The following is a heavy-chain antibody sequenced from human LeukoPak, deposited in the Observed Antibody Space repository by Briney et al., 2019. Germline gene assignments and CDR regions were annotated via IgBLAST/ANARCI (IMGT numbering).Heavy chain of an antibody. CDR3: ARGGVGGGYYLYYFDY. CDR2: IHVGNGNT. D-gene: IGHD3-22*01. Sequence: GASVKVSCKASGYIFSNYAMHWVRQAPGQRLEWMGWIHVGNGNTKYSQRFQGTVTITRDTSASTAYMELSSLRSEDTAVYYCARGGVGGGYYLYYFDYWGQGTLVTVSS. CDR1: GYIFSNYA. V-gene: IGHV1-3*01. J-gene: IGHJ4*02.